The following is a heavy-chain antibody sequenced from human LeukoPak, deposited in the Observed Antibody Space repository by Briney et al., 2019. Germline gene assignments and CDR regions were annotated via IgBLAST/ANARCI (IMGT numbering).Heavy chain of an antibody. CDR3: ARYGGNVVVPAVLDY. J-gene: IGHJ4*02. CDR2: INHSGST. D-gene: IGHD2-2*01. Sequence: SETLSLTCAVYGGSFSGYYWSWIRHPPGKGLEWIGEINHSGSTNNNPSLKSRVTISVDTSKNQFSLKLSSVTAADTAVYYCARYGGNVVVPAVLDYWGQGTLVTVSS. V-gene: IGHV4-34*01. CDR1: GGSFSGYY.